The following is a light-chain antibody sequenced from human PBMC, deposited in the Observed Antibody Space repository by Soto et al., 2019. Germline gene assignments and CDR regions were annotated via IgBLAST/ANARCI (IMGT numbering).Light chain of an antibody. CDR3: LQDHDDSWT. CDR2: DAS. Sequence: DIQMTQSPSSLSASVVDRVTISCQASQNINNYLNWYQQKPGRAPKLLIYDASNLEAGVPSRFRGSGSGTEFTLTVSSLQPEDFATYYCLQDHDDSWTFGQGTKV. CDR1: QNINNY. V-gene: IGKV1-33*01. J-gene: IGKJ1*01.